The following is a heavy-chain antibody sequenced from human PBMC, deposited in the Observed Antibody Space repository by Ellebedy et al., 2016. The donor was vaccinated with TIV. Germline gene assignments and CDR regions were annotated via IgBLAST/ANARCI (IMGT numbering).Heavy chain of an antibody. CDR3: ARVTGGWYFDL. D-gene: IGHD3-10*01. CDR1: GGSISSGGYS. J-gene: IGHJ2*01. V-gene: IGHV4-30-2*01. Sequence: LRLXXAVSGGSISSGGYSWSWIRQPPGKGLEWIGYIYHSGSTYYNPSLKSRVTISVDRSKNQFSLKLSSVTAADTAVYYCARVTGGWYFDLWGRGTLVTVSS. CDR2: IYHSGST.